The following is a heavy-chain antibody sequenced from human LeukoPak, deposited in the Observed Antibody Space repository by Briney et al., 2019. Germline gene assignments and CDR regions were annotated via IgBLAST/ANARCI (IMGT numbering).Heavy chain of an antibody. J-gene: IGHJ4*02. CDR3: ALLGYCSSTSCRFDY. Sequence: SGTLSLTCAVYGGSFSGYYWSWIRQPPGKGLEWIGEINHSGSTNYNPSLKSRVTISVDTSKNQFSLKLSSVTAADTAVYYCALLGYCSSTSCRFDYWGQGTLVTVSS. D-gene: IGHD2-2*01. CDR2: INHSGST. CDR1: GGSFSGYY. V-gene: IGHV4-34*01.